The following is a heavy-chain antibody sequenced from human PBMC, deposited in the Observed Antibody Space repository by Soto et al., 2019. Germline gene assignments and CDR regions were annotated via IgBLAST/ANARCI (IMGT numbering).Heavy chain of an antibody. V-gene: IGHV4-59*01. Sequence: SETLSLTCAVYGGSFSGYYWSWIRQPPGKGLEWIGYIYYSGSTNYNPSLKSRVTISVDTSKNQFSLKLSSVTAADTAVYYCARSIVGAPNFDYWGQGTLVTVSS. CDR1: GGSFSGYY. J-gene: IGHJ4*02. CDR2: IYYSGST. CDR3: ARSIVGAPNFDY. D-gene: IGHD1-26*01.